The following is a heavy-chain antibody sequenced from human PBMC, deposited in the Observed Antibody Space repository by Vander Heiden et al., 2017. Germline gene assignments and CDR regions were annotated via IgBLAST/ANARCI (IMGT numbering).Heavy chain of an antibody. J-gene: IGHJ4*02. CDR3: ARDTASRIAVAGTLLDDY. V-gene: IGHV3-21*01. CDR1: GFTFSSYS. Sequence: EAQLVESGGGLVKPGGSLRLSCAASGFTFSSYSMNWVRQAPGKGLEWVSSISSSSSYIYYADSVKGRFTISRDNAKNSLYLQMNSLRAEDTAVYYCARDTASRIAVAGTLLDDYWGQGTLVTVSS. CDR2: ISSSSSYI. D-gene: IGHD6-19*01.